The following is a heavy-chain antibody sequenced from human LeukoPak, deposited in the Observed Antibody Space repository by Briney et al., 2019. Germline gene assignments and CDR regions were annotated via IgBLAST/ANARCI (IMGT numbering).Heavy chain of an antibody. J-gene: IGHJ4*02. CDR3: ASGPFGAY. V-gene: IGHV4-61*01. D-gene: IGHD3-10*01. CDR1: GDSISSSTCN. Sequence: SETLSLTCKVSGDSISSSTCNWSWIRQPPGKGLEWIGYISQSGNSYFTPSLKSRATISVDTSKNQFSLKLSSVTAADTAVYYCASGPFGAYWGQGTLVTVSS. CDR2: ISQSGNS.